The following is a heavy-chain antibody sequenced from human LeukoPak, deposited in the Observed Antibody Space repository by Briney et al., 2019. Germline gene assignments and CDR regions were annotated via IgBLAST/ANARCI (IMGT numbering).Heavy chain of an antibody. CDR1: GFTFNNYW. Sequence: GGSLRLSCAASGFTFNNYWMSWVRRAPGKGREWLANINEGGYGKNYIDSMKGRFTISRDNAENSLYLQMNSLRVEDTAVYYCAREPGRFQLDSWGQGTLVTVSS. CDR3: AREPGRFQLDS. D-gene: IGHD3-3*01. CDR2: INEGGYGK. J-gene: IGHJ5*01. V-gene: IGHV3-7*01.